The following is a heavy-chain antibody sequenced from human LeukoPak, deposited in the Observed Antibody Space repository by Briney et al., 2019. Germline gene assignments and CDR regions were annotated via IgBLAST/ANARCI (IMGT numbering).Heavy chain of an antibody. CDR1: GFTFSSYA. J-gene: IGHJ4*02. CDR2: ISYDGSNK. V-gene: IGHV3-30-3*01. CDR3: ARDPGRVAAAGSPLGY. Sequence: GGSLRLSCAASGFTFSSYAMHWVRQATGKGLEWVAVISYDGSNKYYAHSVKGRFTISRDNSKNTLYLQMNSLRAEDTAVYYCARDPGRVAAAGSPLGYWGQGTLVTVSS. D-gene: IGHD6-13*01.